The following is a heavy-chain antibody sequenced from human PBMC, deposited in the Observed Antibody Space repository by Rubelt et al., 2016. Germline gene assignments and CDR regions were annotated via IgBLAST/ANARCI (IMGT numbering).Heavy chain of an antibody. V-gene: IGHV1-18*01. Sequence: QVQLVQSGAEVKKPGSSVKVSCKASGGTFSSYAISWVRQASGQGLEWMGWISAYNGNPNHAQKLQGRVTMTTDTSTSTAYMELRSLRSDDTAVYYCAREGMAISDYWGQGTLVTVSS. CDR2: ISAYNGNP. J-gene: IGHJ4*02. CDR3: AREGMAISDY. D-gene: IGHD5-24*01. CDR1: GGTFSSYA.